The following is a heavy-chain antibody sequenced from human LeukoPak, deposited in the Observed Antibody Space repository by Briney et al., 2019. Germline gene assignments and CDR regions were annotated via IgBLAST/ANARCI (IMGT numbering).Heavy chain of an antibody. Sequence: GGSLRLSCAASGFTFSSYGMTWVRQAPGKGLEWVSYISSSSSTIYYADSVKGRFTISRDNAKNSLYLQLNSLRAEDTAVYYCARDLGTNDAFDIWGQGTMLTVSS. J-gene: IGHJ3*02. CDR1: GFTFSSYG. CDR2: ISSSSSTI. V-gene: IGHV3-48*01. D-gene: IGHD7-27*01. CDR3: ARDLGTNDAFDI.